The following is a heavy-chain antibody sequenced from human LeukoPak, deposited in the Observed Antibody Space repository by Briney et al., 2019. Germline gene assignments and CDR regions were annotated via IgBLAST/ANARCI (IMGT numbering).Heavy chain of an antibody. CDR3: ARLSGYSYESYYMDV. D-gene: IGHD5-18*01. J-gene: IGHJ6*03. Sequence: GESLKISCKGSGYSFTNYWIGWVRQMPGKGLEWMEIIYPADSDTRYSPSFQDQVTISADKSISTAYLQWSSLKASDTAMYYCARLSGYSYESYYMDVWGKGTTVIVSS. V-gene: IGHV5-51*01. CDR1: GYSFTNYW. CDR2: IYPADSDT.